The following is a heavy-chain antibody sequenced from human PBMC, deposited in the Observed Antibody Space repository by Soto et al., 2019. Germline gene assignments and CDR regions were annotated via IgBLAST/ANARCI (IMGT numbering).Heavy chain of an antibody. CDR3: ARGKTYYYGSGSYYRIGMDV. J-gene: IGHJ6*04. CDR2: INHSGST. D-gene: IGHD3-10*01. V-gene: IGHV4-34*01. Sequence: PSETLSLTCAVYGGSFSGYYWSWIRQPPGKGLEWIGEINHSGSTNYNPSLKSRVTISVDTSKNQFSPKLSSVTASDTVVYYCARGKTYYYGSGSYYRIGMDVWGKGTTVTVSS. CDR1: GGSFSGYY.